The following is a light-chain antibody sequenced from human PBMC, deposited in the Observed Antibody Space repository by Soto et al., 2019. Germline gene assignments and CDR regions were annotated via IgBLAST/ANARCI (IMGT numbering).Light chain of an antibody. CDR1: QSVSNNY. CDR3: QQYGSSPRT. J-gene: IGKJ1*01. Sequence: VLTQSPGTLSLSPGERATLSCRASQSVSNNYLAWYQQRPGQAPRLLIYGASSRATGIPDRFAGSGSGTDFTLTITRLEPEDFAVYYCQQYGSSPRTFGQGTKVDIK. CDR2: GAS. V-gene: IGKV3-20*01.